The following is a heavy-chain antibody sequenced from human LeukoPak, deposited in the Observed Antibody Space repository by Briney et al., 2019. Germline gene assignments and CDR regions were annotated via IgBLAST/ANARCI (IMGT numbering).Heavy chain of an antibody. CDR3: ARPYYYDSSGYSH. D-gene: IGHD3-22*01. J-gene: IGHJ4*02. V-gene: IGHV4-34*01. CDR1: GGSFSGYY. Sequence: SETLSLTCAVYGGSFSGYYWSWIRQPPGQGLELIGEINHSGSTNYNPSLKSRVTISVDTSKNQFSLKLSSVTAADTAVYYCARPYYYDSSGYSHWGREPWSPSPQ. CDR2: INHSGST.